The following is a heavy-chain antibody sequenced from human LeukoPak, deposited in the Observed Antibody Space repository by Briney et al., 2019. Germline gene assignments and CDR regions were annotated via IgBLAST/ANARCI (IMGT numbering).Heavy chain of an antibody. CDR2: ISSYGDST. D-gene: IGHD2-15*01. Sequence: GGSLRLSRSASGLTLSTYAMHWVRQAPGKGLEFVSAISSYGDSTYYADSVKGRFTISRDNSKNTLYLQMNSLRAEDTAVYYCARGTLEHCSGASCYPLDSWGQGTLVTVSS. CDR1: GLTLSTYA. V-gene: IGHV3-64*04. CDR3: ARGTLEHCSGASCYPLDS. J-gene: IGHJ5*01.